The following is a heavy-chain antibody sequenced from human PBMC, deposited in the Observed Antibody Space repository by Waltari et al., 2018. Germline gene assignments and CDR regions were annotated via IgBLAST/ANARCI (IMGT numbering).Heavy chain of an antibody. CDR1: GFTFGDYA. J-gene: IGHJ4*02. D-gene: IGHD1-7*01. CDR2: IRSKAYGGTT. V-gene: IGHV3-49*04. Sequence: EVQLVESGGGLVQPGRSLRLSCTASGFTFGDYAMSWVRQAPGKGLEWVGFIRSKAYGGTTEYAASVKGRFTISRDDSKSIAYLQMNSLKTEDTAVYYCTVRVTGTGYWGQGTLVTVSS. CDR3: TVRVTGTGY.